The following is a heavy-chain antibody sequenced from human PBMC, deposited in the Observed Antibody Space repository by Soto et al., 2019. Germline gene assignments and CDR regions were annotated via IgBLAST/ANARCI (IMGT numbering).Heavy chain of an antibody. V-gene: IGHV1-24*01. J-gene: IGHJ5*02. D-gene: IGHD3-22*01. CDR2: FDPEYGET. Sequence: ASVKVSCKVSGYTLTELSMHWVRQAPGKGLEWMGGFDPEYGETIYAQKFQGRVTMTEDTSTGTAYMELSSLRSEDTAVYYCATLYYYDSSGWFDPWGQGTLIPVSS. CDR3: ATLYYYDSSGWFDP. CDR1: GYTLTELS.